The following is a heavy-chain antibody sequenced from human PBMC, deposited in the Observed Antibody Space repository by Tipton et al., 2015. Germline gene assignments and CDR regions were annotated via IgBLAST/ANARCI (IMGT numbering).Heavy chain of an antibody. D-gene: IGHD4/OR15-4a*01. CDR3: ARDGATYSYFDH. V-gene: IGHV4-59*01. CDR1: GGSINSYY. J-gene: IGHJ4*02. Sequence: TLSLTCTVSGGSINSYYWSWIRQPPGKGLEWIGEIFSGGNSNYNPSLKSRVTMSVDTSKNQFSLRLSSVTAADTAVYYCARDGATYSYFDHWGQGTLVTVSS. CDR2: IFSGGNS.